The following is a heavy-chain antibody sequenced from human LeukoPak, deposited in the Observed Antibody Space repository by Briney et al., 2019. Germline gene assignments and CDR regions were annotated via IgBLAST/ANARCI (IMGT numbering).Heavy chain of an antibody. CDR3: ATDRARIAVAGTSAFDI. Sequence: ASVKVSCMASGYTFTSYGISWVRQAPGQGLEWMGWISDYNGNANYAQKFQGRVTMTEDTSTDTAYMELSSLRSEDTAVYYCATDRARIAVAGTSAFDIWGQGTMVTVSS. CDR2: ISDYNGNA. V-gene: IGHV1-18*01. D-gene: IGHD6-19*01. CDR1: GYTFTSYG. J-gene: IGHJ3*02.